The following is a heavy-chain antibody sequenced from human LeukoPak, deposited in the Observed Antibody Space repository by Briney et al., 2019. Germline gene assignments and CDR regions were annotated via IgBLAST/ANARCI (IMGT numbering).Heavy chain of an antibody. CDR3: ARGVVPAALFDY. CDR1: GGSISSGGYS. J-gene: IGHJ4*02. Sequence: PSETQSLTCAVSGGSISSGGYSWSWIRQPPGKGLEWIGYIYHSGSTYYDPSLKSRVTISVDRSKNQFSLKLSSVTAADTAVYYCARGVVPAALFDYWGQGTLVTVSS. D-gene: IGHD2-2*01. V-gene: IGHV4-30-2*01. CDR2: IYHSGST.